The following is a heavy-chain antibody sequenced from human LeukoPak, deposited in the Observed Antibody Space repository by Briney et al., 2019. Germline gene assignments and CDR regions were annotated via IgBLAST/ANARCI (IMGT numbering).Heavy chain of an antibody. J-gene: IGHJ4*02. CDR2: ISSSGSTT. CDR1: GFTFSDYE. Sequence: GGSLRLSCAASGFTFSDYEINWVRQAPGKGLEWVSCISSSGSTTYYADSVKGRFTISRDNAKNSLFLQMNTLTAEDTAVYYCARGALHVFDYWGQGTPVTVSS. D-gene: IGHD3-10*02. CDR3: ARGALHVFDY. V-gene: IGHV3-48*03.